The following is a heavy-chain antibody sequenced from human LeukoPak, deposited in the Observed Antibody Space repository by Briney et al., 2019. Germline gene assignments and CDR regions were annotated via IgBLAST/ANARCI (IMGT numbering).Heavy chain of an antibody. V-gene: IGHV1-2*06. CDR2: INPNSGGT. Sequence: SVKVSCKASGYTFTGFYIHWVRQAPGQGLEWMGRINPNSGGTNYAQKFQGRVTMTRDTSISTAYMELSRLRSDDTAVYYCARVGLYYDSSGYNNWFDPWGQGTLVTVSS. D-gene: IGHD3-22*01. J-gene: IGHJ5*02. CDR1: GYTFTGFY. CDR3: ARVGLYYDSSGYNNWFDP.